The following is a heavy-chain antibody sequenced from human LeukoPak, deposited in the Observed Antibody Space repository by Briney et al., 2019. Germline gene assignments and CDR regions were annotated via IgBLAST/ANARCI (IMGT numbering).Heavy chain of an antibody. Sequence: ASVKVSCKASGYTFTGYFIHWVRQAPGQGLEWMGWINPDNGGTNFARKFQGRVTMTRDTSITTVFMELSSLQSDDTAVFYCALEPIALSIWGQGTMVTVSS. V-gene: IGHV1-2*02. CDR2: INPDNGGT. CDR1: GYTFTGYF. CDR3: ALEPIALSI. D-gene: IGHD3-3*01. J-gene: IGHJ3*01.